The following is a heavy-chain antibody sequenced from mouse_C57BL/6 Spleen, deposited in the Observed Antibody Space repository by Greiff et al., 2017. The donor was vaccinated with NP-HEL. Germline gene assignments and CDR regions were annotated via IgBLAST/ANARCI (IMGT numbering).Heavy chain of an antibody. CDR2: IYPGDGDT. Sequence: QVQLKESGPELVKPGASVKISCKASGYAFSSSWMNWVKQRPGKGLEWIGRIYPGDGDTNYNGKFKGKATLTADKSSSTAYMQLSSLTSEDSAVYFCALDGYYFAYWGQGTLVTVSA. V-gene: IGHV1-82*01. J-gene: IGHJ3*01. D-gene: IGHD2-3*01. CDR3: ALDGYYFAY. CDR1: GYAFSSSW.